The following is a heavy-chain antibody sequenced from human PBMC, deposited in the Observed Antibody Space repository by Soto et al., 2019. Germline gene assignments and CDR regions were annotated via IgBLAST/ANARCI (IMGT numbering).Heavy chain of an antibody. CDR3: ARGYCSGGSCFDP. J-gene: IGHJ5*02. V-gene: IGHV4-61*01. Sequence: QVQLQESGPGLVKPSETLSLTCTVSGGSVSSGSYYWSWIRQPPGKGLEWIGYIYYSGSTNYNPSLKSRVTISVDTSKNQFSLKLSSVTAADTAVYYCARGYCSGGSCFDPWGQGTLVTVSS. D-gene: IGHD2-15*01. CDR2: IYYSGST. CDR1: GGSVSSGSYY.